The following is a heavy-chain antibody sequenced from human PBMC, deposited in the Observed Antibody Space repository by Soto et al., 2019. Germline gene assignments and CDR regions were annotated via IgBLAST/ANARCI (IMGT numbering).Heavy chain of an antibody. V-gene: IGHV1-69*02. CDR3: VSQACYDDPVDF. CDR1: GDAIVKYT. Sequence: QVHLVQSGPEVKKPGSSVKVSCKASGDAIVKYTFTWVLQAPGQGLELMGRIVSILGLATYAQNFQGRVAITADKSTNTVYLELSSLTSADSAVYFCVSQACYDDPVDFWGQGTLVT. CDR2: IVSILGLA. J-gene: IGHJ4*02. D-gene: IGHD5-12*01.